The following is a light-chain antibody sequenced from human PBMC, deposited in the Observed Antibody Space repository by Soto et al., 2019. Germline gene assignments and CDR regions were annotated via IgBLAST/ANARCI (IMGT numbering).Light chain of an antibody. CDR3: SSYTSSTTQV. V-gene: IGLV2-14*01. CDR2: EVS. CDR1: SRDVGGYDY. Sequence: QSVLTQPASVSGSPGQSITISCTGTSRDVGGYDYVSWYQQHPGKAPKLMVSEVSNRPSGLSDRFSGSKSGNAASLTISGLQAEDEADYYCSSYTSSTTQVFGTGTKVTVL. J-gene: IGLJ1*01.